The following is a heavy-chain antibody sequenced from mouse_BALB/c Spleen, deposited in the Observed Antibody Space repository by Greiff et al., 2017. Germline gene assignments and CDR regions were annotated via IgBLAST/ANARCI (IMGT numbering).Heavy chain of an antibody. Sequence: EVHLVESGGGLVKPGGSLKLSCAASGFTFSSNAMSWVRQTPEKRLEWVASISSGGSTYYPDSVKGRFTISRDNARNILYLQMSSLRSGDTAMYYCARLPYYYGSSYWYFDVWGAGTTVTVSS. V-gene: IGHV5-6-5*01. D-gene: IGHD1-1*01. CDR1: GFTFSSNA. CDR3: ARLPYYYGSSYWYFDV. CDR2: ISSGGST. J-gene: IGHJ1*01.